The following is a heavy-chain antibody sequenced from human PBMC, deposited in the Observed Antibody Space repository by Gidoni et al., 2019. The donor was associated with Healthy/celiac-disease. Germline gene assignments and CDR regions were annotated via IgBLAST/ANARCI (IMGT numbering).Heavy chain of an antibody. V-gene: IGHV4-31*01. CDR2: ISYSGST. CDR3: ARSQAGDSYYFDY. D-gene: IGHD2-21*02. Sequence: QVQLQESGPGLAKPSQTLSLTCTVSGGSLNSGGYYWSWIRQHPGKGLDWLGYISYSGSTSYNPSLRSLITISVDTSKNLFSLKLNSVTSADTAVYYCARSQAGDSYYFDYWGRGTLVTVSS. J-gene: IGHJ4*02. CDR1: GGSLNSGGYY.